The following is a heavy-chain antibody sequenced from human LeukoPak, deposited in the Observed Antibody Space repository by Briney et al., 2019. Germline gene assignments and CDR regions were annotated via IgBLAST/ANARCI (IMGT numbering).Heavy chain of an antibody. CDR2: INPNSGGT. Sequence: GASVKVSCKASGYTFTGYYMHWVRQAPGQGLEWMGWINPNSGGTNYAQKFQGRVTMTRDTSISTAYMELSRLRSDDTAVYYCARGPPGYSSGWFFDYWGQGTLVTVPS. D-gene: IGHD6-19*01. CDR3: ARGPPGYSSGWFFDY. CDR1: GYTFTGYY. V-gene: IGHV1-2*02. J-gene: IGHJ4*02.